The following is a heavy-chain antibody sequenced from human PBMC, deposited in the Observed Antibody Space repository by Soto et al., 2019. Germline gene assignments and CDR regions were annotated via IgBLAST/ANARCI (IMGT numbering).Heavy chain of an antibody. V-gene: IGHV3-48*03. Sequence: LRLSCAASGFTLNSYEMNWVRQAPGRGLEWVSYISSSGSTIYADSVKGRFTISRDNAKNSLYLQMNSLRAEDTAVYYCASNRLGTNYYYYYGMDVWGQGTTVTVSS. CDR2: ISSSGSTI. J-gene: IGHJ6*02. CDR3: ASNRLGTNYYYYYGMDV. CDR1: GFTLNSYE. D-gene: IGHD1-7*01.